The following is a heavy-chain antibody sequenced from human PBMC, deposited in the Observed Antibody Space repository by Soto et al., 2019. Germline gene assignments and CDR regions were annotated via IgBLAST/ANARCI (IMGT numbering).Heavy chain of an antibody. CDR3: ARGIAPYYFDY. D-gene: IGHD6-13*01. V-gene: IGHV1-3*01. J-gene: IGHJ4*02. CDR2: INAGNGNT. Sequence: ASVKVSCKASGYTFTNYAMHWVRQAPGQRLEWMGWINAGNGNTKYSQKFQGRVTITRDTSASTAYMELSSLRSEDTAVYYCARGIAPYYFDYWGQGTLVTVSS. CDR1: GYTFTNYA.